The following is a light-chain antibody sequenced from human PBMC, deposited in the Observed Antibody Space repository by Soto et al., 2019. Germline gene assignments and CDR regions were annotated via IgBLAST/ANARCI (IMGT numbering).Light chain of an antibody. CDR3: SSYTTRTTLI. Sequence: QSALTQPASVSGSPGQSITISCTGTSSDVGRYKLVSWYQQHPGKAPKLMIYDVSNRPSGVSNRFSGSKSGNTASLTISGLQAEDEADYYCSSYTTRTTLIVGGGTKLTVL. CDR2: DVS. V-gene: IGLV2-14*03. J-gene: IGLJ2*01. CDR1: SSDVGRYKL.